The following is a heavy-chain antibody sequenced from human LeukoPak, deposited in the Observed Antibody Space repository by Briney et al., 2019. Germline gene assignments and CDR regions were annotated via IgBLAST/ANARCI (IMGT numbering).Heavy chain of an antibody. CDR1: GFTFASYA. J-gene: IGHJ4*02. CDR2: ITNIGDNT. V-gene: IGHV3-23*01. Sequence: GGSLRLSCAASGFTFASYAMRWVRQAPGKGLEWVSSITNIGDNTYYADSVKGRFTISRDNSKNTLYLQMNSLRAEDTALYYCADSNYWYPVDYWGQGTLVTVSS. D-gene: IGHD4-11*01. CDR3: ADSNYWYPVDY.